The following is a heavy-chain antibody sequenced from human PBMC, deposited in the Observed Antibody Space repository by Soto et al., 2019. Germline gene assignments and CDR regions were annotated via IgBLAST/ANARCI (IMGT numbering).Heavy chain of an antibody. V-gene: IGHV3-30-3*01. CDR3: ARGGGFCSDDCDKGGIDY. CDR1: GFAFSPYA. CDR2: ISYDGSDK. D-gene: IGHD2-15*01. J-gene: IGHJ4*02. Sequence: QVQLVESGGGVVQPGRSLRLSCRASGFAFSPYAMHWVRQAPGKGLEWVTFISYDGSDKYYAGSVKGRFTISRDNSKDTLYLQINFLRVEDTAVSFCARGGGFCSDDCDKGGIDYWGQGTLVTVSS.